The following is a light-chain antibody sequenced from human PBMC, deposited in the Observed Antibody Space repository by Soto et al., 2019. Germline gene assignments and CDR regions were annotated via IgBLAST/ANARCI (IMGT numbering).Light chain of an antibody. CDR2: EVG. CDR3: NSYSSSSTV. J-gene: IGLJ1*01. CDR1: SSDVGGYNY. Sequence: QSALTQPASVSGSPGQSITISCTGTSSDVGGYNYVSCYQQHPGRAPKLMIYEVGNRPSGVSARFSGSKSGNMASLTISGLQAEDEADYYCNSYSSSSTVFGTGTKLTVL. V-gene: IGLV2-14*01.